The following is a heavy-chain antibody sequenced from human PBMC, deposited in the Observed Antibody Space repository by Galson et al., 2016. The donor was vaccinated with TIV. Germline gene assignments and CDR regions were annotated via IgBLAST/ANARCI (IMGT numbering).Heavy chain of an antibody. CDR2: ISNDGSDK. J-gene: IGHJ4*02. Sequence: SLRLSCAASGFTFSSYDLHWVRQAPGKALEWVGGISNDGSDKYYADSVKGRFTISRDKSKNTLSLQMVSLRTEDTAVYYCARDPTGGSYHFDYWGQGALVTVSS. CDR1: GFTFSSYD. D-gene: IGHD7-27*01. CDR3: ARDPTGGSYHFDY. V-gene: IGHV3-30*04.